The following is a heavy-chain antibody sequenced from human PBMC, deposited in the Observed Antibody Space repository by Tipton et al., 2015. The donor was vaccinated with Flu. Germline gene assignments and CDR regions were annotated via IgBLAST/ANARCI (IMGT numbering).Heavy chain of an antibody. CDR3: AKDKGGGSYTFDV. Sequence: QLVQSGADVKKPGASVKPSCKASGYTFTSYNMHWVRQAPGQGPEWMGIIYPAGGGITYAQKFQGRLIMTRDKSTGTVYMELSSLRSDDAAMYYCAKDKGGGSYTFDVWGQGTMVTVSS. CDR1: GYTFTSYN. CDR2: IYPAGGGI. D-gene: IGHD3-10*01. V-gene: IGHV1-46*01. J-gene: IGHJ3*01.